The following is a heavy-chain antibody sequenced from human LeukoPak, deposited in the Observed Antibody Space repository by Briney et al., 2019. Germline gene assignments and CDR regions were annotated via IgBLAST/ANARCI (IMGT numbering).Heavy chain of an antibody. Sequence: IIPIFGTANYAQKFQGRVTITADESTSTAYMELSSLRSEDTAVYYCATDLINSSSWYGLACWGQGTLVTVSS. J-gene: IGHJ4*02. CDR2: IIPIFGTA. D-gene: IGHD6-13*01. CDR3: ATDLINSSSWYGLAC. V-gene: IGHV1-69*01.